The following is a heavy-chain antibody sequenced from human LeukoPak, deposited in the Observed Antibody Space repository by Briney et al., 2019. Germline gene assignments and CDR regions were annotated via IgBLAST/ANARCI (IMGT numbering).Heavy chain of an antibody. V-gene: IGHV4-39*06. D-gene: IGHD3-22*01. CDR1: GGSISSSSYY. Sequence: KPSETLSLTCTVSGGSISSSSYYWGWIRQPPGKGLEWIGSIYYSGSTYYNPSLKSRVTISVDTSKNQFPLKLSSVTAADTAVYYCARGVSGYRVNDAFDIWGQGTMVTVSS. CDR2: IYYSGST. J-gene: IGHJ3*02. CDR3: ARGVSGYRVNDAFDI.